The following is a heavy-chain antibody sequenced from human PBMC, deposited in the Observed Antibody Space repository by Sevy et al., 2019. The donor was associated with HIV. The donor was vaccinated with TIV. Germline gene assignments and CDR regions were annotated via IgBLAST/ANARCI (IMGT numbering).Heavy chain of an antibody. CDR1: GFTFDDYA. J-gene: IGHJ6*02. D-gene: IGHD3-10*01. Sequence: GGSLRLSCAASGFTFDDYAMHWIRQAPGKGLEWVSGISWNSGSIGYADSVKGRFTISRDNAKNSLYLQMNSLRAEDTALYYCAKESITMVRGVPERNMDVWGQWTTVTVSS. V-gene: IGHV3-9*01. CDR2: ISWNSGSI. CDR3: AKESITMVRGVPERNMDV.